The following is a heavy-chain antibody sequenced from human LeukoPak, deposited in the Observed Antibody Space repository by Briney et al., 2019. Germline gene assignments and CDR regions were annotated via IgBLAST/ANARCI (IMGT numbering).Heavy chain of an antibody. V-gene: IGHV1-69*01. CDR2: IIPIFGTA. CDR3: ARPDSSGYPAEYFQH. J-gene: IGHJ1*01. D-gene: IGHD3-22*01. Sequence: ASVKVSCKASGGTFSSYAISWVRQAPGQGLEWMGGIIPIFGTANYAQKFQGRVTITAEESTSTAYMELSSLRSEDTAVYYCARPDSSGYPAEYFQHWGQGTLVTVSS. CDR1: GGTFSSYA.